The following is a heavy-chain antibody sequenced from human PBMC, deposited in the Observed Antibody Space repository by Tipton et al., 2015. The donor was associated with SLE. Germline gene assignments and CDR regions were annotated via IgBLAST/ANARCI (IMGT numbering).Heavy chain of an antibody. D-gene: IGHD3-16*01. Sequence: TLSLTCTVSGGSINTSDYFWGWIRQPPGKGLEWIGYIYQSGNTYYNPSLKSRVTISVDRSKNQFSLKLSSVTAADTAVYFCWGYYNYGMDVWGQGTTVTVSS. CDR2: IYQSGNT. CDR1: GGSINTSDYF. J-gene: IGHJ6*02. V-gene: IGHV4-30-4*08. CDR3: WGYYNYGMDV.